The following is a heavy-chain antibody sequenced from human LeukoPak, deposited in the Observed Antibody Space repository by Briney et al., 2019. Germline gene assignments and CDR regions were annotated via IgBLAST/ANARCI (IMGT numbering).Heavy chain of an antibody. D-gene: IGHD3-9*01. CDR2: INHTGST. V-gene: IGHV4-34*01. CDR1: GGSLSGAY. Sequence: SETLSLTCSVQGGSLSGAYWTWIRQPPGKGLEWIGEINHTGSTNYNPSLRSRVTMSADTAKNQFSLNLTSVTAADTAIYYCARGPVRLARPYDYWGQGALVTVSS. J-gene: IGHJ4*02. CDR3: ARGPVRLARPYDY.